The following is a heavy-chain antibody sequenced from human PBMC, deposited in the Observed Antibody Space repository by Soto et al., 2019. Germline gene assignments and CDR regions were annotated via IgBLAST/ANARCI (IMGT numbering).Heavy chain of an antibody. CDR3: AKGEDDFWSGSFDY. V-gene: IGHV3-23*01. D-gene: IGHD3-3*01. J-gene: IGHJ4*02. CDR1: GFTFSSYA. Sequence: GALRLSCAASGFTFSSYAMSWVRQAPGKGLEWVSAISGSGGSTYYADSVKGRFTISRDNSKNTLYLQMNSLRAEDTAVYYCAKGEDDFWSGSFDYWGQGTLVTVSS. CDR2: ISGSGGST.